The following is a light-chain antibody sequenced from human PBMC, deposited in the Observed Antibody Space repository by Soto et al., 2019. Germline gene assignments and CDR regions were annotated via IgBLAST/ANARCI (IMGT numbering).Light chain of an antibody. CDR2: GAS. V-gene: IGKV3-20*01. CDR3: QQYGCSPYI. J-gene: IGKJ2*01. CDR1: QSVSSGY. Sequence: EIVLTQSPGTLSLSPGVRATLSCRARQSVSSGYLAWYQQKPGQAPRLPIYGASSRATGIPDRFSGSGSGTDFTLTISRLVPEDFAVYYCQQYGCSPYIFGQGTKLEIK.